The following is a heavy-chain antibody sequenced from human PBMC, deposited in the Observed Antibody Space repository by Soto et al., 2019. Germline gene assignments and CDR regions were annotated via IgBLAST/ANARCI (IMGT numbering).Heavy chain of an antibody. Sequence: GGSLRLSCAASGFTFSSYSMNWVRQAPGKGLEWVSYISSSSSTIYYADSVKGRSTISRDNANNSLYLQMNSLRAEDTSVYYCARARTGEDASDIWGQGTMVTVSS. CDR3: ARARTGEDASDI. CDR2: ISSSSSTI. CDR1: GFTFSSYS. V-gene: IGHV3-48*04. D-gene: IGHD7-27*01. J-gene: IGHJ3*02.